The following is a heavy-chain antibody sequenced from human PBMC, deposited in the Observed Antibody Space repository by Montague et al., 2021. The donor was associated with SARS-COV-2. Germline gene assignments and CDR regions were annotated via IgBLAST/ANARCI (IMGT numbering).Heavy chain of an antibody. CDR1: EDSVSRNNPA. CDR3: ARGWNYAFAI. CDR2: TYYGSSWNT. D-gene: IGHD1-7*01. Sequence: CAISEDSVSRNNPAWNWIRQSPSRGLEWLGRTYYGSSWNTDYAVSVKSRITISPDTSKNQFSLHLNSVTPEDTAVYYCARGWNYAFAIWSQGTMVTVSS. J-gene: IGHJ3*02. V-gene: IGHV6-1*01.